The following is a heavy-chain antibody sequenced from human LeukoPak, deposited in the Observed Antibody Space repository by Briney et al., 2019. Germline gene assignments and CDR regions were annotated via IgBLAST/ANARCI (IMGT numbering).Heavy chain of an antibody. CDR1: GFSFSHFG. CDR2: ISYDENNK. J-gene: IGHJ6*01. D-gene: IGHD3-16*01. V-gene: IGHV3-30*18. CDR3: AKIQLILPRTDYGVDV. Sequence: GGSLRLSCAASGFSFSHFGMHWVRQAPGKGLEWVAFISYDENNKNYADSVKGRFSISRDNSKNTLFLQMNSLRPEDTAVYYCAKIQLILPRTDYGVDVWGQGTTVIVSS.